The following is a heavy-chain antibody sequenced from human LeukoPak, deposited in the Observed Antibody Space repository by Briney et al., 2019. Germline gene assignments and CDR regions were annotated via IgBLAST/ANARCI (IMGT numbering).Heavy chain of an antibody. CDR3: ARLLAAVDAFDI. CDR2: IYYSGST. V-gene: IGHV4-39*01. CDR1: GGSISSTSYY. Sequence: PSETLSLTCTVSGGSISSTSYYWGWIRQPPGKGLEWIGNIYYSGSTYYNPSLKSRVAISVDTSKNQFSLKLSSVTAADTAVYYCARLLAAVDAFDIWGQGTMVTVSS. J-gene: IGHJ3*02. D-gene: IGHD6-13*01.